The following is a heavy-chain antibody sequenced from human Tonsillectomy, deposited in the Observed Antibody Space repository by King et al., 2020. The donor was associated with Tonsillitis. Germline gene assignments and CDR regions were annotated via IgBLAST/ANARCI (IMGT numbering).Heavy chain of an antibody. Sequence: EVQLVESGGGLVQPGRSLRLSCAASGFTFDDYAMHWVRQAPGKGLEWVSGIGYRGDRLGYADSVKGRFIISRDSAKNTLYLQMNSLRAEDTALYYCAKGNGKLWPSALDHWGQGTLVTVSS. D-gene: IGHD3-10*01. CDR2: IGYRGDRL. V-gene: IGHV3-9*01. CDR1: GFTFDDYA. CDR3: AKGNGKLWPSALDH. J-gene: IGHJ4*02.